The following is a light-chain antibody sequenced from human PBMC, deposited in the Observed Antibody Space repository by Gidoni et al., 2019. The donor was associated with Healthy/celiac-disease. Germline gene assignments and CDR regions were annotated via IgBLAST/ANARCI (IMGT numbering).Light chain of an antibody. CDR3: QSYDSSLSGLGV. Sequence: QSVLTQPPSVSGAPGQRVTISCTVSSSNIGAGYDVHWYQQLPGTAPKLLIYGNSNRPSGVPDRFSGSKSGTSASLAITGLQAEDEADYYCQSYDSSLSGLGVFGGGTKLTVL. CDR1: SSNIGAGYD. V-gene: IGLV1-40*01. CDR2: GNS. J-gene: IGLJ3*02.